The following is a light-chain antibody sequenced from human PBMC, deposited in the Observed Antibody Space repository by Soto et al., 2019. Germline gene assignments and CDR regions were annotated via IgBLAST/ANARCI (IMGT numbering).Light chain of an antibody. CDR3: QHLINYPIT. Sequence: DIQMTQSPSSVSASVGDTVTIACRASQYIGTWLAWYQQKPGKAPNLLIYGSSTLQSGVPSRFSGSGSGTEFTLTISSLQPEDFATYYCQHLINYPITFGQGTRLEIK. J-gene: IGKJ5*01. V-gene: IGKV1-12*01. CDR2: GSS. CDR1: QYIGTW.